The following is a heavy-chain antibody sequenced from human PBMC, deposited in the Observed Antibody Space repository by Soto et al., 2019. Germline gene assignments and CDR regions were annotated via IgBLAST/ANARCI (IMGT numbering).Heavy chain of an antibody. D-gene: IGHD2-8*02. CDR3: ARWGGLSCSGAVCFKKPFDY. CDR2: IIPISGTT. Sequence: QVQLVQSGAEVKRPESSMKVSCKPSGGTFNNYAINWVRQAPGQGLEWMGAIIPISGTTKYAQKFQGRVTITADKSTSTVYMDLCSLRSEDTAVYYCARWGGLSCSGAVCFKKPFDYWGQGTLVTVSS. CDR1: GGTFNNYA. J-gene: IGHJ4*02. V-gene: IGHV1-69*06.